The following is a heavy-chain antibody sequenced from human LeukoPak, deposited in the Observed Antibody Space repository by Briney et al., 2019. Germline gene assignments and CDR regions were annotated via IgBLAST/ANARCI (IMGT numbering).Heavy chain of an antibody. J-gene: IGHJ4*01. CDR1: GGSLGSSSYY. CDR3: SAENGNFLICYHYFED. Sequence: SETLSLTCTVSGGSLGSSSYYWGWIRQPPGKDLEWIGTIYFDGNSFYNPSLKSRVTISIDMSKNQFSLKLSSVTAADTAIYYFSAENGNFLICYHYFEDWGQGTLVSGS. V-gene: IGHV4-39*01. CDR2: IYFDGNS. D-gene: IGHD3-3*01.